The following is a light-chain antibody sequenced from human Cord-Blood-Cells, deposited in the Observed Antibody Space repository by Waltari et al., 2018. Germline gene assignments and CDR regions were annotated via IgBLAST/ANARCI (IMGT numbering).Light chain of an antibody. Sequence: AIQLTQPPSSLSASVGDRVTITCRASQAISSALAWYQQKPGKAPKLLIYDASSLESGVPSRFSGSGSGTDFTLTISSLQPEDFATYYCQQFNSYLYTFGQGTKLEIK. CDR3: QQFNSYLYT. V-gene: IGKV1-13*02. J-gene: IGKJ2*01. CDR2: DAS. CDR1: QAISSA.